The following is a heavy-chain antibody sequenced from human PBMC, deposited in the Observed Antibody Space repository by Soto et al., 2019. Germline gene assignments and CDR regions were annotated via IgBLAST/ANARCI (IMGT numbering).Heavy chain of an antibody. V-gene: IGHV1-69*13. D-gene: IGHD5-12*01. Sequence: SVRVSCKASGGSLSSYAISWVRQARGQGLEWMGGIIPIFGTANYAQKFQGRVTITADESTSTAYMELSSLRSEDTAVYYCARLFPRGATTNTQLYYYYYMDVWGKGTTVTVSS. CDR2: IIPIFGTA. CDR1: GGSLSSYA. CDR3: ARLFPRGATTNTQLYYYYYMDV. J-gene: IGHJ6*03.